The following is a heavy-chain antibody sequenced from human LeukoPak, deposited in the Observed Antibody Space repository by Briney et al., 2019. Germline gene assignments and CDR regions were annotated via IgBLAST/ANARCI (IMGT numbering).Heavy chain of an antibody. CDR3: ARQQLSQLYYFDN. J-gene: IGHJ4*02. D-gene: IGHD6-13*01. CDR2: IYYTGST. Sequence: PSESLSLTCTVSGGSISSYYWSWIRQPPREGLGWIGYIYYTGSTNYNPSLKSRVTISVDTSKNQFSLKLSSVTAADTAVYYCARQQLSQLYYFDNWGQGTLVTVSS. CDR1: GGSISSYY. V-gene: IGHV4-59*01.